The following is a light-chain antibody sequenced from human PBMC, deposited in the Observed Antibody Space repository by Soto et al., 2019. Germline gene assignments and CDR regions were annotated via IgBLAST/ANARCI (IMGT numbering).Light chain of an antibody. V-gene: IGKV1-5*03. CDR3: QQDNPYSPWT. J-gene: IGKJ1*01. CDR2: KAS. Sequence: DIQMTQSPSTLSASVGDRVTITCRASQSITGWLAWFQPKQGKAPKLLISKASSLESGVPSRFSGSGSGTEFTLTISSLQPDDFATYYCQQDNPYSPWTCGQVTKVDIK. CDR1: QSITGW.